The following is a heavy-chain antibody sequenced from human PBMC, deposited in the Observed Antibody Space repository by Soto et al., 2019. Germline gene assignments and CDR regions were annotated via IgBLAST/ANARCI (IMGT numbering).Heavy chain of an antibody. D-gene: IGHD6-6*01. CDR2: IFWDDDK. CDR1: DFSLTIVQVG. J-gene: IGHJ4*02. CDR3: ARTYSSSLEGFDH. V-gene: IGHV2-5*02. Sequence: SGPTLVNPTQTLTLICTFSDFSLTIVQVGVGWIRQPPGKALEWLAVIFWDDDKRYSPALNTRLIISKDTSKNQVVLTMTDMDPLDTATYYCARTYSSSLEGFDHWGQ.